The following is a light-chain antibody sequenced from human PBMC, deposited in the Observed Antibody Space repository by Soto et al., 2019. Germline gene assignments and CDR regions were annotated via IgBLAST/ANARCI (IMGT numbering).Light chain of an antibody. CDR2: EVN. CDR1: STDIGAYNY. J-gene: IGLJ3*02. Sequence: QSVLTQPASVSGSPGQSITISCTGTSTDIGAYNYVSWYQQHPGKAPKLLIYEVNNRPSGVPDRFSGSKSGSTASLTISGLQAEDEAEYYCCLSPGSLTWLFGGGTKVTVL. V-gene: IGLV2-14*01. CDR3: CLSPGSLTWL.